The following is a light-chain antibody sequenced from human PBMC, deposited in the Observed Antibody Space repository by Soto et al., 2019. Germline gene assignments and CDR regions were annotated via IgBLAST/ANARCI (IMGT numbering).Light chain of an antibody. CDR2: EVS. CDR3: SSYTSSSTLEV. CDR1: SSDVGGYNY. Sequence: QSVLTQPASVSGSPGQSITISCTGTSSDVGGYNYVSWYQQHPGNAPKLMIYEVSNRPSGVSNRFSGSKSGNTASLTISGLQAEDEADYYCSSYTSSSTLEVFGTGTKVTVL. J-gene: IGLJ1*01. V-gene: IGLV2-14*01.